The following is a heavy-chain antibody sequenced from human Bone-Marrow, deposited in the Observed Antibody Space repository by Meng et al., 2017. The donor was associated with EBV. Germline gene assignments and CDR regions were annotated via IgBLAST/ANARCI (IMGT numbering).Heavy chain of an antibody. V-gene: IGHV3-74*01. CDR3: SRDLAGSDDY. Sequence: VQLVESGGALVPPGGSLRLSCAASEFTLGRYWMHWVRQGPGKEPLWVSRINEDGTITNYADSVKGRFTISRDNAKNTLYLQMNNLRAEDTAVYYCSRDLAGSDDYWGRGTLVTVSS. CDR1: EFTLGRYW. CDR2: INEDGTIT. J-gene: IGHJ4*02. D-gene: IGHD1-14*01.